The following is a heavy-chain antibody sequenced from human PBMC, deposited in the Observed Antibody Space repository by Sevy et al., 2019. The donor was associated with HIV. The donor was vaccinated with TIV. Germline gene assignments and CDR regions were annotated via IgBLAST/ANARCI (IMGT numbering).Heavy chain of an antibody. CDR3: ARDYDGMDY. V-gene: IGHV4-61*01. CDR1: GGSVSSGSYY. CDR2: IYYSGST. D-gene: IGHD3-3*01. Sequence: SETLSLTCTVSGGSVSSGSYYWSWIRQPPGKGLEWIGYIYYSGSTNYNPSLKSRVTISVDTSKNQFSLKLSSVTAADTVVYYCARDYDGMDYWGQGTLVTVSS. J-gene: IGHJ4*02.